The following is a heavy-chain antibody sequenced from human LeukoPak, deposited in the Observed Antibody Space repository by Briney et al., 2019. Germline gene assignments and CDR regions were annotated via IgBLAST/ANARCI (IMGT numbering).Heavy chain of an antibody. CDR1: GGSFSGYY. J-gene: IGHJ6*03. Sequence: PSETLSLTCAVYGGSFSGYYWSWIRQPPGKGLEWIGEINHSGSTNYNPSLKSRVTISVDTSKNQFSLKLSSVTAADTAVYYCARGFKRPYYYYYMDVWGKGTTVTVSS. CDR3: ARGFKRPYYYYYMDV. CDR2: INHSGST. V-gene: IGHV4-34*01.